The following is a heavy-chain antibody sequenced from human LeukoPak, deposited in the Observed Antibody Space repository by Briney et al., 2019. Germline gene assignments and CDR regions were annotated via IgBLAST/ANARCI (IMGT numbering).Heavy chain of an antibody. J-gene: IGHJ4*02. V-gene: IGHV4-39*01. CDR2: IYYSGST. CDR1: GGSISSSSYY. D-gene: IGHD1-26*01. Sequence: SETLSLTCTVSGGSISSSSYYWGWIRQPPGKGLEWIGSIYYSGSTYYNPSLKSRVTISVDTSKNQFSLKLSSVTAADTAVYYCARQAGASYLLPFDYWGQGTLVTASS. CDR3: ARQAGASYLLPFDY.